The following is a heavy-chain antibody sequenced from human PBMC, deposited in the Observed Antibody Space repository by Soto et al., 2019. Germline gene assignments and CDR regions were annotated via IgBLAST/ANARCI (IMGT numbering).Heavy chain of an antibody. CDR1: GYTFSNFW. J-gene: IGHJ4*02. V-gene: IGHV5-51*01. Sequence: GESLKISCQCSGYTFSNFWIAWARQLPGKGLEYMGIIYPGDSETRYSPSFHGKVTISADRSIGTAYLQWSSLEASDSAFYFCARSARSSPYFDYWGQGALVTVSS. CDR3: ARSARSSPYFDY. CDR2: IYPGDSET. D-gene: IGHD6-13*01.